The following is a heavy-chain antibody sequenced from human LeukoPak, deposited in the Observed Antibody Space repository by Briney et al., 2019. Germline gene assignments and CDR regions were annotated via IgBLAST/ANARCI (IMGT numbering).Heavy chain of an antibody. CDR3: ARDRHYYDTSGDRSYFFDY. D-gene: IGHD3-22*01. Sequence: PSETLSLTCTVSGGSISSYYWSWIRQPPGKGLEWIGYIYYSGSTNYNPSLKSRVTISVDTSKNQFSLNLSSVTAADTAVYYCARDRHYYDTSGDRSYFFDYWGQGTLVIVSS. V-gene: IGHV4-59*01. CDR1: GGSISSYY. J-gene: IGHJ4*02. CDR2: IYYSGST.